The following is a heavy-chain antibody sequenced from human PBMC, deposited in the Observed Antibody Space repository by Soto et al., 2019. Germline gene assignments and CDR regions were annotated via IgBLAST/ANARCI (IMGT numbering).Heavy chain of an antibody. J-gene: IGHJ6*02. V-gene: IGHV3-23*01. CDR1: GFTFNTYA. CDR3: ARCIGISRFGVDV. CDR2: ISDSGEST. D-gene: IGHD1-1*01. Sequence: PGGSLRLSCAASGFTFNTYAMSWVRQAPGKGLEWVSGISDSGESTYYADSVKGRFTISRDNPKNTLSLQMNSLRAEDTAAYFCARCIGISRFGVDVWGQGTTVTAP.